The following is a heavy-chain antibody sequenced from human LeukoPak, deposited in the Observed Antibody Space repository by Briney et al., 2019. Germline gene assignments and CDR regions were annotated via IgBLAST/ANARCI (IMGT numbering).Heavy chain of an antibody. CDR3: AKGNYDFWSGYPGLSYFDY. CDR2: ISGSGVAT. Sequence: SGGSLRLSCAASGLTFRNYWMNWVRQAPGKGLEWVSAISGSGVATYYADSVKGRFTTSRDNSKNTLYLQMNSLRAGDTAVYYCAKGNYDFWSGYPGLSYFDYWGQGTLVTVSS. V-gene: IGHV3-23*01. J-gene: IGHJ4*02. CDR1: GLTFRNYW. D-gene: IGHD3-3*01.